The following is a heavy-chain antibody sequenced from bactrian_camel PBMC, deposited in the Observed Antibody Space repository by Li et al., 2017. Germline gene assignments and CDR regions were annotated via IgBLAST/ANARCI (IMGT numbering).Heavy chain of an antibody. CDR2: IDSDGKT. J-gene: IGHJ4*01. V-gene: IGHV3S53*01. D-gene: IGHD4*01. CDR3: AADRPAEYSDWDCSAPGVYHY. Sequence: HVQLVESGGGSVQTGGSLTLSCEGSTYRYGTYCMGWFRQAPGREREGVASIDSDGKTTYAEHVKGRFTISQDNADNTLYLQMNSLTPEDTAVYYCAADRPAEYSDWDCSAPGVYHYWGQGTQVTVS. CDR1: TYRYGTYC.